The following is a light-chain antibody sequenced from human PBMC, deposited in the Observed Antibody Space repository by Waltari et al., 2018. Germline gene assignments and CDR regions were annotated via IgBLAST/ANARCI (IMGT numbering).Light chain of an antibody. Sequence: QSALTQPASVSGTPGQSITISCSGTTSDVGRYSLVSWYQQHPGEAPKLLICEVFKRPPDTSSRFSGAKSGSTASLTISGLQLEDEADYYCCSYAGRGTYVFGSGTKVTVL. CDR3: CSYAGRGTYV. CDR1: TSDVGRYSL. J-gene: IGLJ1*01. CDR2: EVF. V-gene: IGLV2-23*02.